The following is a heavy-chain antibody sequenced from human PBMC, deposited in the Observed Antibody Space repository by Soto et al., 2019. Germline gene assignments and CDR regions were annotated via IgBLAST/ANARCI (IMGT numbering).Heavy chain of an antibody. CDR2: IYYSGST. V-gene: IGHV4-59*01. CDR3: ARRYGGNFDC. CDR1: GGPISSYY. Sequence: SETLSLTCTVSGGPISSYYWSWIRQPPGKGLEWIEYIYYSGSTNYNPSLKSRVTISVDTSKNQFSLKLSSVTAADTAVYYCARRYGGNFDCWGQGTLVTVSS. D-gene: IGHD3-16*01. J-gene: IGHJ4*02.